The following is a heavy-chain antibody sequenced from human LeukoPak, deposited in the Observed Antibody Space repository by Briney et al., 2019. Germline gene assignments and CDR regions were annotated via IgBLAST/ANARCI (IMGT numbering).Heavy chain of an antibody. J-gene: IGHJ4*02. V-gene: IGHV3-23*01. D-gene: IGHD6-19*01. CDR2: ISGSGGST. CDR3: AKDRSGYSSGWYYFDY. Sequence: GGSLRLSCAASGFTFSSYAMSWVRQAPGKGLEWVSAISGSGGSTYYADSVKGRFTISRDNSKNTLYLQMNSLRAEDTAVYYCAKDRSGYSSGWYYFDYWGQGTLVTVSS. CDR1: GFTFSSYA.